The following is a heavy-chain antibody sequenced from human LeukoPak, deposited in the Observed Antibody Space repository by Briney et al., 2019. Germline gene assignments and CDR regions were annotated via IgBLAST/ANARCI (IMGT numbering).Heavy chain of an antibody. CDR1: AGTFSSYA. D-gene: IGHD2-2*01. Sequence: SVKVSCKASAGTFSSYAISWVRQAPGQGLEWMGGIIPIFGTANYAQKFQGRVTITTDESTSTAYMELSSLRSEDTAVYYCARDQYQDCSSTSCYRGWFDPWGQGTLVTVSS. CDR3: ARDQYQDCSSTSCYRGWFDP. J-gene: IGHJ5*02. V-gene: IGHV1-69*05. CDR2: IIPIFGTA.